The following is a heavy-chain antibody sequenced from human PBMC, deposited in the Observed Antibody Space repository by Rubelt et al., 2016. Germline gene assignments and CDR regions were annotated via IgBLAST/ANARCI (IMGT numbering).Heavy chain of an antibody. V-gene: IGHV3-23*04. Sequence: EVQLVESGGGLVQPGGSLRLSCAASGFTFSSYWMSWVRQAPGRGLQWVSGISGSGGGTYYADPVKGRFTISRDNSKNTLYLQMNSLRAEDTAVYYCAKALASSAWQDFAYWGQGTLVTVSS. J-gene: IGHJ4*02. CDR2: ISGSGGGT. CDR1: GFTFSSYW. D-gene: IGHD6-19*01. CDR3: AKALASSAWQDFAY.